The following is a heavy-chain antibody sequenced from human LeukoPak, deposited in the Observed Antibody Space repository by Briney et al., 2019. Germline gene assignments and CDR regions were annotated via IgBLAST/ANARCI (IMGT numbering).Heavy chain of an antibody. V-gene: IGHV4-34*01. J-gene: IGHJ4*02. CDR2: INHSGST. Sequence: SETLSLTCAVYGGSFSGYYWSWIRQPPGKGLEWIGEINHSGSTNYNPSLKSRVTISVDTSKNQFSLKLSSVTAADTAVYYCAGEHYDILTGYSERLPFDYWGQGTLVTVSS. CDR3: AGEHYDILTGYSERLPFDY. D-gene: IGHD3-9*01. CDR1: GGSFSGYY.